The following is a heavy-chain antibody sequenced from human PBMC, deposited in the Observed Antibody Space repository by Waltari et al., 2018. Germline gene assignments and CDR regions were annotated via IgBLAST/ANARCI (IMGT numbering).Heavy chain of an antibody. Sequence: QVQLQESGPGLVKPSQPLSLTCTVSGGSISRGGYYWSWIRQHPGKGLEWIGYIYYSGSTYYNPSLKSRVTVSVDTSKNQFSLKLSSVTAADTAVYYCARGNRFGELLNYFDYWGQGTLVTVSS. D-gene: IGHD3-10*01. CDR2: IYYSGST. CDR1: GGSISRGGYY. V-gene: IGHV4-31*03. CDR3: ARGNRFGELLNYFDY. J-gene: IGHJ4*02.